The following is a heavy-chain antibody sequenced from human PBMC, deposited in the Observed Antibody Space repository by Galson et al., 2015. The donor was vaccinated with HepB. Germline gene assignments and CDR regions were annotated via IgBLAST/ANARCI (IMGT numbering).Heavy chain of an antibody. V-gene: IGHV5-51*03. CDR1: GYSFSTYW. CDR3: ARGGGGYSSSSLSWFDP. CDR2: IYPGDSTT. Sequence: QSGAEVKKPGESLKISCKASGYSFSTYWIAWVRQVPGKGLEWMGIIYPGDSTTRYSPSFQGQVTISADKSINTAYLQWSSLKASDTAMYYCARGGGGYSSSSLSWFDPWGQGTLVTVSS. J-gene: IGHJ5*02. D-gene: IGHD6-13*01.